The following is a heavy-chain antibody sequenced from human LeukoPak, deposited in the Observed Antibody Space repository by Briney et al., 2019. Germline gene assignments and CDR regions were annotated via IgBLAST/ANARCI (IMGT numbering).Heavy chain of an antibody. CDR1: GGSFSGYY. Sequence: PSETLSLTCSVYGGSFSGYYWSWIRQPPRNGLEWIGEINHSGSTNYNPSLKIRVTISVDTYKNQFSLKLSSVTAADTAVYYCARAGGYSYGYLDYWGQGTLVTVSS. CDR2: INHSGST. J-gene: IGHJ4*02. V-gene: IGHV4-34*01. CDR3: ARAGGYSYGYLDY. D-gene: IGHD5-18*01.